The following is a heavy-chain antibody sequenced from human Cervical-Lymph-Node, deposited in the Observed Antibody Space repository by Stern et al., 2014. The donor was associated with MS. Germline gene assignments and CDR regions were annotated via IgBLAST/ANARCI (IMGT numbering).Heavy chain of an antibody. Sequence: QVQLVQSGAEVKKPASSVKVSCKASGGTLNNYAINWVRQAPGRGLEWMGMIIPMFGMANYAQKFQGRVTITADESTSTAYMELSSLRSEDTAVYFCARDIALNTGYYFDYWGQGTLVTVSS. CDR2: IIPMFGMA. V-gene: IGHV1-69*18. CDR1: GGTLNNYA. CDR3: ARDIALNTGYYFDY. J-gene: IGHJ4*02. D-gene: IGHD2-8*02.